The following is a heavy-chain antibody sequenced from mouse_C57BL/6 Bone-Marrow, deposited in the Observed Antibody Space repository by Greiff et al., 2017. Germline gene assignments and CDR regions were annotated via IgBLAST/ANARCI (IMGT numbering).Heavy chain of an antibody. CDR1: GYAFSSYW. D-gene: IGHD1-1*01. Sequence: QVQLQQSGAELVKPGASVKISCKASGYAFSSYWMNWVKQRPGKGLEWIGQIYPGDGDTNYNGKFKGKATLTADKSSSTAYMQLSSLTSEVSAVYFCARRHYYGSSYGYLYFDVWGTGTTVTVSS. CDR3: ARRHYYGSSYGYLYFDV. V-gene: IGHV1-80*01. J-gene: IGHJ1*03. CDR2: IYPGDGDT.